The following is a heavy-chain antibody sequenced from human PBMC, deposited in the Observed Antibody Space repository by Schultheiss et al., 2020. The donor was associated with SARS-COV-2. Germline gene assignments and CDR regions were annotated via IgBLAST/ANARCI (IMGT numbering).Heavy chain of an antibody. D-gene: IGHD6-19*01. V-gene: IGHV4-59*12. CDR3: ARLTQWLVLWYFDL. CDR2: VHYSGNT. CDR1: GGSISSYY. Sequence: SQTLSLTCTVSGGSISSYYWSWIRQPPGKGLEWIGYVHYSGNTNYNPSLKSRVTTSVDTSKIQFSLKLSSVTAADTAVYCCARLTQWLVLWYFDLWGRGTLVTVSS. J-gene: IGHJ2*01.